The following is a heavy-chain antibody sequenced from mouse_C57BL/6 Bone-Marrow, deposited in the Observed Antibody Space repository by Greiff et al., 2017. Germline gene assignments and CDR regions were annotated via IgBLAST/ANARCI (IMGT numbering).Heavy chain of an antibody. CDR2: INPGSGGT. V-gene: IGHV1-54*01. D-gene: IGHD1-1*01. CDR3: ARGGVCTSVERYFDY. Sequence: VKLQVSGAELVRPGTSVKVSCQASGYAFTHFLIVWVQQRPGQGLEWIGVINPGSGGTNYNEQVKGKATLTADKSSSTAYMQLSSLTSEDSAVYFCARGGVCTSVERYFDYWGQGTTLTVSA. J-gene: IGHJ2*01. CDR1: GYAFTHFL.